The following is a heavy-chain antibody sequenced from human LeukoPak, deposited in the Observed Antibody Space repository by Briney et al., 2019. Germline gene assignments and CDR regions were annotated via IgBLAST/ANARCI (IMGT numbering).Heavy chain of an antibody. D-gene: IGHD6-13*01. V-gene: IGHV3-15*01. CDR1: GFTVSSNY. J-gene: IGHJ5*02. CDR2: IKSKTDGGTT. Sequence: GGSLRLSCAASGFTVSSNYMSWVRQAPGKGLEWVGRIKSKTDGGTTDYAAPVKGRFTISRDDSKNTLYLQMNSLKTEDTAVYYCTTHNSSSWYPWFDPWGQGTLVTVSS. CDR3: TTHNSSSWYPWFDP.